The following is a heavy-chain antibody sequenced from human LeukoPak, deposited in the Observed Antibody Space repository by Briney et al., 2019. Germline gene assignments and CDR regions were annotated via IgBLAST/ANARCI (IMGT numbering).Heavy chain of an antibody. CDR3: ASDDYGDYNFGY. J-gene: IGHJ4*02. CDR2: IYYSGST. D-gene: IGHD4-17*01. CDR1: GGPISSSSYY. Sequence: SETLSLTCTVSGGPISSSSYYWGWIRQPPGKLLEWIGSIYYSGSTYYNPSLKSRVTISVDTSKNQFSLKLSSVTAADTAVYYCASDDYGDYNFGYWGQGTLVTVSS. V-gene: IGHV4-39*01.